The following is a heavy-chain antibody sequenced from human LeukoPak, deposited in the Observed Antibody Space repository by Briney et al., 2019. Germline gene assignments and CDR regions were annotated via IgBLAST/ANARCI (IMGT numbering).Heavy chain of an antibody. J-gene: IGHJ6*02. D-gene: IGHD1-26*01. CDR2: ISYDGTNK. CDR1: GFTFSNYA. V-gene: IGHV3-30-3*01. Sequence: GGSLRLSCAASGFTFSNYAMHWVRQAPGKGLEWVAVISYDGTNKYYADSVKGRFTISRDISKNTLYLQMDSLRREDTAVYYCARKGAPGVTVYSGMGVWGQGTTVTVSS. CDR3: ARKGAPGVTVYSGMGV.